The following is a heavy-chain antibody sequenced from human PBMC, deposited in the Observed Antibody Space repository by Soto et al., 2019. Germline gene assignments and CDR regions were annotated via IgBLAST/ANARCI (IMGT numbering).Heavy chain of an antibody. CDR3: AKDWGAAAGTGQTFDY. D-gene: IGHD6-13*01. CDR1: GFTFSSYA. CDR2: ISGSGGST. V-gene: IGHV3-23*01. Sequence: GGSLRLSCAASGFTFSSYAMSWVRQAPGKGLEWVSAISGSGGSTYYADSVKGRLTISRDNSKNTLYLQMNSLRAEDTAVYYCAKDWGAAAGTGQTFDYWGQGTLVTVSS. J-gene: IGHJ4*02.